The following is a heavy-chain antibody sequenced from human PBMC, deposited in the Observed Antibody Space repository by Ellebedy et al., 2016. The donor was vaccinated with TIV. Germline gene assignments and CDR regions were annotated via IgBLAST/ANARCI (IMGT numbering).Heavy chain of an antibody. CDR1: GFIFSSYS. CDR3: ASLVRVGASFDGFDI. J-gene: IGHJ3*02. V-gene: IGHV3-21*06. CDR2: ISSTSTYI. Sequence: GGSLRLSCAASGFIFSSYSVNWVRQAPGKGLEWVSSISSTSTYIYYGDSVKGRFTISRDNAKNLLFLQMNSLRAEDTAVYYCASLVRVGASFDGFDIWGQGTMVTVSS. D-gene: IGHD1-26*01.